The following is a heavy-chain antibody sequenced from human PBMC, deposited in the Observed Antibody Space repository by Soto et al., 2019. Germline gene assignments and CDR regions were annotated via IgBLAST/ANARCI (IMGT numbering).Heavy chain of an antibody. CDR1: GYTFTSYD. CDR2: MNPNSDKT. J-gene: IGHJ4*02. V-gene: IGHV1-8*01. D-gene: IGHD5-12*01. Sequence: GASVKVSCKASGYTFTSYDINWVRQATGQGLEWMGRMNPNSDKTGYAQKFQGRVTITTDKSTGTAYMELNRLRSEDTAVYYCVRDSPIGGTFSGYDGIDYWGQGTLVTVSS. CDR3: VRDSPIGGTFSGYDGIDY.